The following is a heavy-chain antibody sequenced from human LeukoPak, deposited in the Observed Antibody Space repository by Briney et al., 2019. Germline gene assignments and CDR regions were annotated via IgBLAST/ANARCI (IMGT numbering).Heavy chain of an antibody. Sequence: SETLSLTCTVSGGSISSTSFYWGWVRQPPGKGLEWIGSIYYSGSTYYNPSLKSRVTISVDTSKNQFSLKLTSVTAADPAVYYCAREAKWGDSWGQGTLVTVSS. CDR1: GGSISSTSFY. D-gene: IGHD7-27*01. CDR3: AREAKWGDS. CDR2: IYYSGST. V-gene: IGHV4-39*02. J-gene: IGHJ4*02.